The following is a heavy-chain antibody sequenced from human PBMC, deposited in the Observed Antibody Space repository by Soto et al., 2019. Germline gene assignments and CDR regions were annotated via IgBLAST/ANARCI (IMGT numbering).Heavy chain of an antibody. CDR2: INPSGGST. J-gene: IGHJ4*02. CDR3: ERGDYVVLNCHYPLDY. D-gene: IGHD3-9*01. CDR1: GYTLTSYY. Sequence: SSVKVSWKASGYTLTSYYMHWVRQAPGQGLAWMGIINPSGGSTSYAQNYQDRITMTRDTSTTTGYMELSSLRSEDTAVYFCERGDYVVLNCHYPLDYWGQGNPVAVP. V-gene: IGHV1-46*01.